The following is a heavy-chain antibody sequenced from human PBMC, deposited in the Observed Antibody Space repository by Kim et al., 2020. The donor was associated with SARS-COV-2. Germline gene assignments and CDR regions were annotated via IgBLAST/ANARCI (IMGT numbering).Heavy chain of an antibody. J-gene: IGHJ6*02. V-gene: IGHV3-23*01. CDR3: AKEGGVGPHVDYYYYGMDV. Sequence: GGSLRLSCAASGFTFSSYAMSWVRQAPGKGLEWVSAISGSGGSTYYADSVKGRFTISRDNSKNTLYLQMNSLRAEDTAVYYCAKEGGVGPHVDYYYYGMDVWGQGTTVTVSS. CDR1: GFTFSSYA. D-gene: IGHD3-3*01. CDR2: ISGSGGST.